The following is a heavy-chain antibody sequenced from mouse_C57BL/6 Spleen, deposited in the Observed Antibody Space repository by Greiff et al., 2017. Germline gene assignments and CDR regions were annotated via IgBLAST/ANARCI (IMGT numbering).Heavy chain of an antibody. J-gene: IGHJ3*01. CDR1: GYSFTGYY. V-gene: IGHV1-42*01. CDR2: INPSTGGT. Sequence: VQLQQSGPELVKPGASVKISCKASGYSFTGYYMNWVKQSPEKSLEWIGEINPSTGGTTYNQKFKAKATLTVDKSSSTAYMQLKSLTSEDAAVYYCARRREDCPFAYWGQGTLVTVSA. CDR3: ARRREDCPFAY.